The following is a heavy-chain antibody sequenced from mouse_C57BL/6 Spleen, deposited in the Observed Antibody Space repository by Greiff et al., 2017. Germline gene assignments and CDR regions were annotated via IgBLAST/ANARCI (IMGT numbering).Heavy chain of an antibody. CDR2: ISSGSSTI. CDR3: ARRYYFGYYFDY. D-gene: IGHD2-1*01. J-gene: IGHJ2*01. CDR1: GFTFSDYG. V-gene: IGHV5-17*01. Sequence: EVKLMASGGGLVKPGGSLKLSCAASGFTFSDYGMHWVRQAPEKGLEWVAYISSGSSTIYYADTVKGRFTISRDNAKNTLFLQMTSLRSEDTAMYYCARRYYFGYYFDYWGQGTTLTVSS.